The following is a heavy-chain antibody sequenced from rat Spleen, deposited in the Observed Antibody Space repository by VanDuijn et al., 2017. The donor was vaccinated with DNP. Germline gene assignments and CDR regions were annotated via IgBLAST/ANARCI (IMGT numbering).Heavy chain of an antibody. CDR2: INYEGTSS. Sequence: EVQLVESGGVLVQPGGSLKLSCAASGFTFSDYYMAWVRQPPKKGLEWVASINYEGTSSYYGDSVRGRFTISRDNAESTLYLQMDSLRSEDTATYYCARGNSGFTYWGQGTLFTVSS. CDR1: GFTFSDYY. V-gene: IGHV5-22*01. D-gene: IGHD4-3*01. CDR3: ARGNSGFTY. J-gene: IGHJ3*01.